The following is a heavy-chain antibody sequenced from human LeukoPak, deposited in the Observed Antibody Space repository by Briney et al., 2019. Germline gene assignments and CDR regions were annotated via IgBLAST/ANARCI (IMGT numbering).Heavy chain of an antibody. CDR1: GFSVSSGNY. CDR2: IYHSGST. D-gene: IGHD1-26*01. V-gene: IGHV4-38-2*02. Sequence: KASETLSLTCTVSGFSVSSGNYWGWIRQPPGKGLEWIGSIYHSGSTCYNPSLKSRVTISLDTSKNQFSLRLSSVTAADTAVYYCARLFSYYYIDYWGQGTLVTVSA. J-gene: IGHJ4*02. CDR3: ARLFSYYYIDY.